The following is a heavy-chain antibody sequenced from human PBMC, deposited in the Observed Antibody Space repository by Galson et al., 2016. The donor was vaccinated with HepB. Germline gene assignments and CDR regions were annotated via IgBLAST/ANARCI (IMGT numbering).Heavy chain of an antibody. CDR1: GFTFSR. CDR3: ARVSGYGDYGNWFDP. D-gene: IGHD4-17*01. Sequence: SLRLSCAASGFTFSRMNWVRQAPGKGLEWVANIKQDGSQKYYVDSVRGRFTISRDNAKNSLFLQMNSLRAEDTAIYYCARVSGYGDYGNWFDPWGQGTLVTVSS. J-gene: IGHJ5*01. V-gene: IGHV3-7*03. CDR2: IKQDGSQK.